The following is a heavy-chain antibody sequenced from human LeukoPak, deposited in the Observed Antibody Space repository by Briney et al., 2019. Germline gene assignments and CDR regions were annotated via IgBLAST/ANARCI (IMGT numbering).Heavy chain of an antibody. D-gene: IGHD4/OR15-4a*01. J-gene: IGHJ4*02. CDR3: ARRVGAYLHPYDY. V-gene: IGHV3-48*03. Sequence: PGGSLRLSCAASGFTFSSYEMNWVRQAPGKGLEWVSYISSSGSTIYYADSVKGRFTISIDNSKNTLYLQLNSLRAEDTAVYYCARRVGAYLHPYDYWGQGTLVTVSS. CDR1: GFTFSSYE. CDR2: ISSSGSTI.